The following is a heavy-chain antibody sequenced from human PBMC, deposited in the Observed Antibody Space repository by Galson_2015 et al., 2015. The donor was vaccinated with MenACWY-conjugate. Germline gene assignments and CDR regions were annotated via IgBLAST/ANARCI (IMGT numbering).Heavy chain of an antibody. V-gene: IGHV3-74*01. CDR3: ARADWNSGYYFDF. CDR2: INSDGSST. CDR1: GFIFSNYW. Sequence: SLRLSCAASGFIFSNYWMHWVRQAPGKGLVWVSHINSDGSSTSYADSVKGRFTISRDNAKNTLYLQMHSLRAEDTALYYCARADWNSGYYFDFWGRGTLVTVSS. D-gene: IGHD1/OR15-1a*01. J-gene: IGHJ4*02.